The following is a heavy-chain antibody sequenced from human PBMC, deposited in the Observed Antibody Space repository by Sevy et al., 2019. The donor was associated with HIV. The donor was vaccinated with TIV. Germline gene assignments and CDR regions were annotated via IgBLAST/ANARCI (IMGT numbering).Heavy chain of an antibody. Sequence: ASVKVSCKASGHTSSDYYIQWVRQAPGQGLEWMGWIISKSGATSCPQKFQGRVTMTSDTSISTAYMELSRLRSDDTAVYYCATEYSYDYWGQGTLVTVSS. J-gene: IGHJ4*02. CDR3: ATEYSYDY. CDR1: GHTSSDYY. V-gene: IGHV1-2*02. D-gene: IGHD4-4*01. CDR2: IISKSGAT.